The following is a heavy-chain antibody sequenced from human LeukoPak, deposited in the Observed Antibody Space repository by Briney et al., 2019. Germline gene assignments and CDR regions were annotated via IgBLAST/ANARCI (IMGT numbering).Heavy chain of an antibody. CDR1: GFNFGDYA. CDR2: ISSSSSYI. D-gene: IGHD6-19*01. J-gene: IGHJ4*02. V-gene: IGHV3-21*01. Sequence: GGSLRLSCTASGFNFGDYAMSWVRQAPGKGLEWVSFISSSSSYIYYADSVKGRFTISRDNAKNSLYLQMNSLRAEDTAVYYCVRRSIAVAGPFDYWGQGTLVTVSS. CDR3: VRRSIAVAGPFDY.